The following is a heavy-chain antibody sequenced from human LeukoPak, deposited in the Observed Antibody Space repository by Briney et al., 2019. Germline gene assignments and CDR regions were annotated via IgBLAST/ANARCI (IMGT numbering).Heavy chain of an antibody. D-gene: IGHD2-2*01. CDR2: ISSSSSYI. J-gene: IGHJ4*02. CDR1: GFTFSSYS. V-gene: IGHV3-21*01. Sequence: AGSLSLSCAASGFTFSSYSMNWVRQAPGKGLEWVSSISSSSSYIYYADSVKGRFTISRDNAKNSLYLQMNSLRAEDTAVYYCARDRCSSTSCGDYWGQGTLVTVSS. CDR3: ARDRCSSTSCGDY.